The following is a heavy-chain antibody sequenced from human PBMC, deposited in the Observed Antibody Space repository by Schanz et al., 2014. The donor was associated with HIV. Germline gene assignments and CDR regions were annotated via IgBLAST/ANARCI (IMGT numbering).Heavy chain of an antibody. CDR2: ISWSGRNR. V-gene: IGHV3-9*01. Sequence: EVQLVESGGGLVQPGRSLRLSCAASGFTFDDYAMYWVRQAPGKGLEWVSGISWSGRNRGYADSVRGRFTISRDNSKNTLYLQMNSLRAEDTAVYYCARDDCSGGSCYSNYYYGMDVWGQGTTVTVSS. CDR3: ARDDCSGGSCYSNYYYGMDV. D-gene: IGHD2-15*01. J-gene: IGHJ6*02. CDR1: GFTFDDYA.